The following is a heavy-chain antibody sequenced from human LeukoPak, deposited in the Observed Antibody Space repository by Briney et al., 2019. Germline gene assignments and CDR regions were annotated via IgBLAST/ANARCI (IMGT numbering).Heavy chain of an antibody. V-gene: IGHV4-39*07. Sequence: SETLSFTCTVSGGSISSSSYYWGWIRQPPGKGLEWIGSIYYSGSTYYNPSLKSRVTISVDTSKNQFSLKLSSVTAADTAVYYCARDLVHSSGRGWFDPWGQGTLVTVSS. CDR3: ARDLVHSSGRGWFDP. D-gene: IGHD6-19*01. J-gene: IGHJ5*02. CDR1: GGSISSSSYY. CDR2: IYYSGST.